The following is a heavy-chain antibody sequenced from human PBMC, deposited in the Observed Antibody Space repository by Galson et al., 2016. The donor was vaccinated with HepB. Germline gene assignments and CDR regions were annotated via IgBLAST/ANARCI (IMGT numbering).Heavy chain of an antibody. CDR3: ARDRLIVGATRNSFDP. D-gene: IGHD1-26*01. J-gene: IGHJ5*02. V-gene: IGHV1-3*02. CDR1: GYTFSHYA. Sequence: SAKVSCKASGYTFSHYAIHWLRQAPGQSLEWLGWTNPAIGAATYSEDFQDRVSFTRDTSATTIFMELSSLRSEDTAVYYCARDRLIVGATRNSFDPWGQGTLVSVSS. CDR2: TNPAIGAA.